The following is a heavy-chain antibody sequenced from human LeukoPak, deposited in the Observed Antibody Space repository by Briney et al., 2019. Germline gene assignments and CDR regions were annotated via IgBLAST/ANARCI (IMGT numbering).Heavy chain of an antibody. J-gene: IGHJ4*02. CDR3: ATDGDCYMY. CDR1: GGSISSSN. CDR2: ISGSGGST. V-gene: IGHV3-23*01. Sequence: ETLSLTCAVSGGSISSSNWWSWVRQAPGKGLEWVSAISGSGGSTYYADSVKGRFTISRDNSKNTLYLQMNSLRAEDTAVYYCATDGDCYMYWGQGTLVTVSS. D-gene: IGHD2-21*02.